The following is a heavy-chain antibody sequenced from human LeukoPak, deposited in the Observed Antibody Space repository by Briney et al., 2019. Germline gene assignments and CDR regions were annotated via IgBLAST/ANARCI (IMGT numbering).Heavy chain of an antibody. J-gene: IGHJ4*02. CDR1: GFTFSTYW. V-gene: IGHV3-7*04. D-gene: IGHD5-12*01. CDR2: IKQDGSEK. CDR3: VRDGGYSGYEY. Sequence: GGSLRLSCAASGFTFSTYWMTWVRQAPGKGLEWVANIKQDGSEKYYVDSMKGRITISRDNAKNSPYLQMSSLRAEDTAVYYCVRDGGYSGYEYWGQGTLVTVSS.